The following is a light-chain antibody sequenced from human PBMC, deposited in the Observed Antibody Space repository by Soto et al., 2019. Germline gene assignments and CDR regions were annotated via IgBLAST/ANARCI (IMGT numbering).Light chain of an antibody. J-gene: IGKJ4*01. Sequence: IVLTQSPATLSLSPGERATLSCRASQSVINYLAWYQQKPVQAPRLLIYGASSRATCIPDRFSGSGSGTDFNLPIISLQPEDFATYYCQQSYSTPLTFGGGTKVDIK. CDR2: GAS. V-gene: IGKV3-11*01. CDR1: QSVINY. CDR3: QQSYSTPLT.